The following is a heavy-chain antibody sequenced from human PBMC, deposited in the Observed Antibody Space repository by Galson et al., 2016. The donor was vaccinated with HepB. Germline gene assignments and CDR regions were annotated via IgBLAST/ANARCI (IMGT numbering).Heavy chain of an antibody. CDR3: ARGKIVVVPAAMGYYYYYGMDV. Sequence: SLRLSCAASGFTFSSYSMNWVRQAPGKGLEWASSISSSSSYIYYADSVKGRFTISRDNAKNSLYLQMNSLRAEDTAVYYCARGKIVVVPAAMGYYYYYGMDVWGQGTTVTVSS. CDR2: ISSSSSYI. CDR1: GFTFSSYS. J-gene: IGHJ6*02. D-gene: IGHD2-2*01. V-gene: IGHV3-21*01.